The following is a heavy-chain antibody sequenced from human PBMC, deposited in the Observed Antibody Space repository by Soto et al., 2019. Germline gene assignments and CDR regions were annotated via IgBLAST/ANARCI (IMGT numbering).Heavy chain of an antibody. D-gene: IGHD4-17*01. V-gene: IGHV4-59*12. CDR3: ARVWTTVTNWFDP. Sequence: PSETLSLTCTVSGGSISSYYWSWIRQPPGKGLEWIGEIYYSGSTNYNPSLKSRVTISVDKSKNQFSLKLSSVTAADTAVYYCARVWTTVTNWFDPWGQGTLVTVSS. CDR2: IYYSGST. J-gene: IGHJ5*02. CDR1: GGSISSYY.